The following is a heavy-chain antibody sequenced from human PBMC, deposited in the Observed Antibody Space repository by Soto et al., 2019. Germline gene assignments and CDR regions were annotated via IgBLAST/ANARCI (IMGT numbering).Heavy chain of an antibody. J-gene: IGHJ5*02. V-gene: IGHV4-4*07. Sequence: ASETLPLTCTVSGGSISSYYWSWIRQPSGKGLEWIGRIYTSGSTNYNPSLKSRVTMSVDTSKNQFSLKLSSVTAAETAVYYCARDRIRYSSSYNWFDPWGQGTLVTVSS. D-gene: IGHD6-6*01. CDR3: ARDRIRYSSSYNWFDP. CDR2: IYTSGST. CDR1: GGSISSYY.